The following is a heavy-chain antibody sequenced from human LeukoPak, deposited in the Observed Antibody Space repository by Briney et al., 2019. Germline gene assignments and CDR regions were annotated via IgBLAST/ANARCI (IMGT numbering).Heavy chain of an antibody. CDR2: ISAYNGNT. CDR3: ARVGSVVVAAKVAGFDL. Sequence: ASVKVSCMASGYTFTSYGISWVRQAPGQGLEWMGWISAYNGNTNYAQKLQGRVTMTTDTSTSTAYQKLRSLRSDDTAVSYCARVGSVVVAAKVAGFDLWGQGTLVTVSS. J-gene: IGHJ5*02. D-gene: IGHD2-15*01. V-gene: IGHV1-18*01. CDR1: GYTFTSYG.